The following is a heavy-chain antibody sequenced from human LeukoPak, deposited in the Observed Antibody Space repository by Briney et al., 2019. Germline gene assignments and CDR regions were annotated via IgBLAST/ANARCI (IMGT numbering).Heavy chain of an antibody. Sequence: GASVKVSRKASGGTFSSYAISWVRQAPGQGLEWMGGIIPIFGTANYAQKFQGRVTITADESTSTAYMELSSLRSEDTAVYYCARGCSSTSCYAFYGMDVWGKGTTVTVSS. CDR3: ARGCSSTSCYAFYGMDV. CDR1: GGTFSSYA. D-gene: IGHD2-2*01. V-gene: IGHV1-69*01. CDR2: IIPIFGTA. J-gene: IGHJ6*04.